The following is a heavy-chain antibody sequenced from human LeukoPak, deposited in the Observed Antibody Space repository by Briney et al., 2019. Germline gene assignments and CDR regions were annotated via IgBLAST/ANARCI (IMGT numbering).Heavy chain of an antibody. Sequence: GSLRLSCAASGFTVSSNYMSWVRQAPGKGLEWVSVIYSGGSTYYADSVKGRFTISRDNSKNTLYLQMNSLRAEDTAVYYCARDSYWNYDGAWGQGTMVTVSS. V-gene: IGHV3-53*01. J-gene: IGHJ3*01. CDR2: IYSGGST. CDR1: GFTVSSNY. D-gene: IGHD1-7*01. CDR3: ARDSYWNYDGA.